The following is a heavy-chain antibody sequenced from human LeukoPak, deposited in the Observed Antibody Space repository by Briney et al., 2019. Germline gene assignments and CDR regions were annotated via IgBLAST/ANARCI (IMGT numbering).Heavy chain of an antibody. CDR2: ISGSGGST. V-gene: IGHV3-23*01. CDR1: GFTFSSYA. J-gene: IGHJ4*02. Sequence: GGSLRLSCAASGFTFSSYAMSWVRQAPGKGLEWVSAISGSGGSTYYADSVKGRFTISRDNSKNTLYLQMNSLRAEDTAVYYCAKDRRGGNYYDSSGYWYPKGTFDYWGQGTLVTVSS. CDR3: AKDRRGGNYYDSSGYWYPKGTFDY. D-gene: IGHD3-22*01.